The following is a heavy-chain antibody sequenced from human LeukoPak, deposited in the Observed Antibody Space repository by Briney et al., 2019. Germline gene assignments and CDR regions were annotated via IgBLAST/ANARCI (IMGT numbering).Heavy chain of an antibody. D-gene: IGHD2-15*01. CDR3: ARIRGYCSRGSCYHIDY. CDR1: GDSISSSSYY. CDR2: IHYSGTT. J-gene: IGHJ4*02. V-gene: IGHV4-39*07. Sequence: IPSETLSLTCTVSGDSISSSSYYWVWIRQPPGKGLEWMGYIHYSGTTYYNPSLQSRLTISVDTSKNQFSLQLSSVTAADTAVYFCARIRGYCSRGSCYHIDYWGQGSLVTVSS.